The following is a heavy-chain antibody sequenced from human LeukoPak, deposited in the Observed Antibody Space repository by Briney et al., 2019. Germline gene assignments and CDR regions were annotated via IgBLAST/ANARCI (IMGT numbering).Heavy chain of an antibody. Sequence: ASVKVSCKASGGTFSSYAISWVRQAPGQGLEWMGGIIPIFGTANYAQKFQGRVTITADEFTSTAYMELSSLRSEDTAVYYCARGLLTGYSPYWFDPWGQGTLVTVSS. D-gene: IGHD3-9*01. J-gene: IGHJ5*02. V-gene: IGHV1-69*13. CDR1: GGTFSSYA. CDR2: IIPIFGTA. CDR3: ARGLLTGYSPYWFDP.